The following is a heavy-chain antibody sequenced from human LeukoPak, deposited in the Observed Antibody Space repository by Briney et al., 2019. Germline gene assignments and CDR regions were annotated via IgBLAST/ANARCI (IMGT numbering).Heavy chain of an antibody. D-gene: IGHD6-25*01. Sequence: GGSLRLSCAASGFTFSSYSMNWVRQAPGKGLEWVSSISSSSSYIYYADSVKGRFTISRDNAKNSLYLQMNSLRAEDTAVYYCARGDAAGLAFDIWGQGTMVTVSS. CDR2: ISSSSSYI. CDR3: ARGDAAGLAFDI. CDR1: GFTFSSYS. J-gene: IGHJ3*02. V-gene: IGHV3-21*01.